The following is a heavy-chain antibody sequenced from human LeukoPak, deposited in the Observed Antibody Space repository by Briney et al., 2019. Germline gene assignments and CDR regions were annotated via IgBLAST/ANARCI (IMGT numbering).Heavy chain of an antibody. Sequence: GGSLRLSCAASGFTFSSYAMSWVRQAPGKGLEWVSGISGSGGGAYYADSVRGRFTISRDNSKNTLYLQMNSLRAEDTAVYYCAKMAAAPTGSRNWFDPWGQGTLVTASS. V-gene: IGHV3-23*01. CDR3: AKMAAAPTGSRNWFDP. D-gene: IGHD6-13*01. CDR2: ISGSGGGA. J-gene: IGHJ5*02. CDR1: GFTFSSYA.